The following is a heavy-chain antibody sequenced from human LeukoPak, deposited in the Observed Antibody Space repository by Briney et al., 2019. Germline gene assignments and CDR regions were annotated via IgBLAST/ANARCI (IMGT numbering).Heavy chain of an antibody. J-gene: IGHJ4*02. CDR3: AWEPLYYYDSSGSFDY. Sequence: GGSLRLSCAASGFTFSSYEMNWVRQAPGKGLEWVSYISSSGSTIYYADSVKGRFTISRDNAKNSLYLQMNSLRAEDTAVYYFAWEPLYYYDSSGSFDYWGQGTLVTVPS. V-gene: IGHV3-48*03. CDR1: GFTFSSYE. CDR2: ISSSGSTI. D-gene: IGHD3-22*01.